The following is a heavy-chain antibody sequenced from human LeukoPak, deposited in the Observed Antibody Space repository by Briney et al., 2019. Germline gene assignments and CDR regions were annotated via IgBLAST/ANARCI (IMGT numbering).Heavy chain of an antibody. J-gene: IGHJ4*02. V-gene: IGHV4-31*03. CDR2: IYYSGST. CDR3: ARGSRSKGFDY. CDR1: GGSISSGGYY. Sequence: SQTLSLTCIVSGGSISSGGYYWSWIRQHPGGGLEWMGYIYYSGSTYYNPSLKSRVTISVDKSRYQFSLKLSSVTAADTAVYYCARGSRSKGFDYWGQGTLVTVSS. D-gene: IGHD2-15*01.